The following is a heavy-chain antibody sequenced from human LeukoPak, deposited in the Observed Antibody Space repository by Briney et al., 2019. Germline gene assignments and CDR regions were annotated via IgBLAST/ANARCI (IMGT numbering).Heavy chain of an antibody. V-gene: IGHV1-46*01. J-gene: IGHJ4*02. D-gene: IGHD3-10*01. CDR2: INPRGGST. CDR1: GYTFTSYY. CDR3: GRALLGGSDIYTPFSY. Sequence: ASVKVSCKASGYTFTSYYMHWMRQAPGQGPEWMGIINPRGGSTDYAQKFQGRITMTSDTSTSTVYMELNSLRSDDTAVYYCGRALLGGSDIYTPFSYWGQGTLVTVSS.